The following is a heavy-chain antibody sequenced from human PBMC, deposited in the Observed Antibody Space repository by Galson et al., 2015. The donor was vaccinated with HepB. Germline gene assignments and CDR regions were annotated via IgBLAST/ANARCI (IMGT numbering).Heavy chain of an antibody. Sequence: SVKVSCKASGYTFTSYGISWVRQAPGQGLEWMGWISAYNGNTNYAQKLQGRVTMTTDTSTSTAYMELRSLRSDDTAVYYCARDYGSGSYYNVLYYYYMDVWGKGTTVTVSS. J-gene: IGHJ6*03. CDR3: ARDYGSGSYYNVLYYYYMDV. V-gene: IGHV1-18*01. CDR2: ISAYNGNT. D-gene: IGHD3-10*01. CDR1: GYTFTSYG.